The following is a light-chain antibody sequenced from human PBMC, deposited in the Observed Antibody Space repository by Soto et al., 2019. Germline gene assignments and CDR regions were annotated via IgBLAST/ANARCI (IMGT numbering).Light chain of an antibody. Sequence: DIQMTQSPSSLSASVGDSVTITCRAIQSISSSLSWYQQKPGKAPKLLIYAASSLQSGVPSRFSGSGSGTDFTLTISSLQPEDFATYYCQQSYITPPFTFGPGTKVDIK. CDR1: QSISSS. J-gene: IGKJ3*01. CDR3: QQSYITPPFT. CDR2: AAS. V-gene: IGKV1-39*01.